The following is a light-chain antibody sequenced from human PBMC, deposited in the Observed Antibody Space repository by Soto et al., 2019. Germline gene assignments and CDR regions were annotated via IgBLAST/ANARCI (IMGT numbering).Light chain of an antibody. V-gene: IGKV1-5*03. J-gene: IGKJ1*01. CDR1: QTISSW. Sequence: DIQLTQSPSTLSACVIDRVTITCRASQTISSWLAWFQQRPGRAPKFLIYKASSLKSGVPSRFSGSGSGTEFTLTISSLQNDDFATYYRQHYNSYSEAFGQGTKVDIK. CDR3: QHYNSYSEA. CDR2: KAS.